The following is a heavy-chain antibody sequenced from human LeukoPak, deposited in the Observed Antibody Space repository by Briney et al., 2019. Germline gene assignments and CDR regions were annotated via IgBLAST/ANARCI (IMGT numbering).Heavy chain of an antibody. CDR1: GFTFSSYA. D-gene: IGHD2/OR15-2a*01. J-gene: IGHJ4*02. CDR2: ISYDGSNK. CDR3: TTTARVWNSNNWYLVF. V-gene: IGHV3-30*04. Sequence: PGGSLRLSCAASGFTFSSYAMHWVRQAPGKGLEWVAVISYDGSNKYYADSVKGRFTISRDNSKNTLYLQMNSLRAEDTAVYYWTTTARVWNSNNWYLVFWGQGTLVTVSS.